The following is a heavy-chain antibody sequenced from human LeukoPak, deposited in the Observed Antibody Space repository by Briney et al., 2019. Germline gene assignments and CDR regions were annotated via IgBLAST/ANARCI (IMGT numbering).Heavy chain of an antibody. CDR1: GLTVRTND. J-gene: IGHJ3*02. CDR3: ARARSWPEHAFDI. V-gene: IGHV3-53*01. CDR2: IYGGGDT. D-gene: IGHD5-24*01. Sequence: GGSLRLSCAAPGLTVRTNDMSWGRQAPGKGLEWVAIIYGGGDTSYTDSVKGRFTISRDNSKNPLYLQMNSLRAEDTAVYYCARARSWPEHAFDIWGQGTMVTVSS.